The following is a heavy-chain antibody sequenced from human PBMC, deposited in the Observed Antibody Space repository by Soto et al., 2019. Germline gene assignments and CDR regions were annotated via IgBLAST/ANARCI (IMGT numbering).Heavy chain of an antibody. CDR2: ISAYIGNT. CDR1: GYTFSSYG. V-gene: IGHV1-18*04. Sequence: QVQLVQSGAEVKKPGASVKVSCKAGGYTFSSYGISWVRQAPGQGLEWMGWISAYIGNTNYAQKFQGRVTMTTDTSTSTAYMELRSLRSDDTAVYYCARNRLGGVTNYYYSGMDVWGQGATVIVSS. D-gene: IGHD2-21*02. CDR3: ARNRLGGVTNYYYSGMDV. J-gene: IGHJ6*02.